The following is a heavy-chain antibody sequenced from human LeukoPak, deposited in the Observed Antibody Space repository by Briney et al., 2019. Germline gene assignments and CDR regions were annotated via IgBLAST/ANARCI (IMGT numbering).Heavy chain of an antibody. CDR2: IYYSGST. J-gene: IGHJ4*02. CDR3: ATRAPYSSSWYGDY. CDR1: GGSISSSSYY. D-gene: IGHD6-13*01. Sequence: PSETLSLTCTVSGGSISSSSYYWGWIRQPPGKGLEWIGSIYYSGSTYYNPSLKSRVTISVDTSKNQFSLKLSSVTAADTAVYYCATRAPYSSSWYGDYWGQGTLVTVSS. V-gene: IGHV4-39*01.